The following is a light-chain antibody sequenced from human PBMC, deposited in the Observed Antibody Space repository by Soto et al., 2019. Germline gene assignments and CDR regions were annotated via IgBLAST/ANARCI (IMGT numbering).Light chain of an antibody. CDR1: SSDVGGYNY. CDR3: SSYAGSNNFVV. V-gene: IGLV2-8*01. Sequence: QSVLTQPPSASGSPGQSVTLSCTGTSSDVGGYNYVSWYQQHPGKPPKLMIYEVSKRPSGVPDRFAGSKSGNTASLTVSGIQAEDEADYYCSSYAGSNNFVVFGGGTKLTVL. CDR2: EVS. J-gene: IGLJ2*01.